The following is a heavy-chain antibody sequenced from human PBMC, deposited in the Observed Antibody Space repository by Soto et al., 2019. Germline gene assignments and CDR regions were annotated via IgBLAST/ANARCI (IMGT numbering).Heavy chain of an antibody. CDR1: GVTFSSYS. CDR2: ISYDGST. CDR3: ARALSGSYFRGYYFDY. D-gene: IGHD1-26*01. V-gene: IGHV3-30*14. J-gene: IGHJ4*02. Sequence: GGSLRLSCAASGVTFSSYSMHWVRQAPGKGLEWVAVISYDGSTYYADSVKGRFTISRDNSKNTLYLQMNSLRAEDTAVYYCARALSGSYFRGYYFDYWGQGTLVTVSS.